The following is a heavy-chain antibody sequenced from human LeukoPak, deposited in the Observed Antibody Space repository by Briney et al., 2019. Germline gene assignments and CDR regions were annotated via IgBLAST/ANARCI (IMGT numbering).Heavy chain of an antibody. V-gene: IGHV5-51*01. CDR1: GYSFTSYW. D-gene: IGHD6-6*01. J-gene: IGHJ3*02. CDR3: ARHLEYSSSSDAFDI. CDR2: IYPGDSDT. Sequence: GESLKISCEGSGYSFTSYWIGWVRQMPGKGLEWMGIIYPGDSDTRYSPSFQGQVTISADKSISTAYLQWSSLKASDTAMYYCARHLEYSSSSDAFDIWGQGTMVTVSS.